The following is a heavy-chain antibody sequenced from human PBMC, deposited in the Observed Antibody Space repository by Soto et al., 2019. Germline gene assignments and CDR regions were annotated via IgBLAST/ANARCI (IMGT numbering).Heavy chain of an antibody. CDR1: GDPFITYA. CDR3: ARGGYGAPLSS. D-gene: IGHD4-17*01. Sequence: VKGSCKASGDPFITYAIGWVRQAPGQGLEWMGGIMPLFGMTNYAQKFQGRVTITADESTSTAYMDLSSLTSEDTAVYYCARGGYGAPLSSWGQGTQVTVSS. V-gene: IGHV1-69*01. CDR2: IMPLFGMT. J-gene: IGHJ5*02.